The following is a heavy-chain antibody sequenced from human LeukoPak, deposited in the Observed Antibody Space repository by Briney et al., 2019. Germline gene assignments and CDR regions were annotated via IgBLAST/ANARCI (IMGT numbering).Heavy chain of an antibody. J-gene: IGHJ4*02. D-gene: IGHD1-26*01. CDR2: ITSSSGYT. V-gene: IGHV3-11*05. Sequence: PGGSLRLSCAASGFAFSDYYMTWIRQAPGKGLEWVSYITSSSGYTNHADSVKGRFTISRDNAKNSLYLQMNSLRAEDTAVYYCARGEGSMADYWGQGTLVTVSS. CDR1: GFAFSDYY. CDR3: ARGEGSMADY.